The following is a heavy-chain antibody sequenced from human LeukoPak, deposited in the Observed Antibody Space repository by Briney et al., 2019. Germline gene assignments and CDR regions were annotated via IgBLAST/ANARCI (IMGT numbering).Heavy chain of an antibody. Sequence: GGSLRLSCAASGFTFSSYAMSWVRQAPGKGLEWVAFIRYDGSNKYYADSVKGRFTISRDNSKNALYLQMNSLRAEDTAVYYCATKGPHSGSYYVDYWGQGTLVTVSS. CDR1: GFTFSSYA. CDR3: ATKGPHSGSYYVDY. J-gene: IGHJ4*02. V-gene: IGHV3-30*02. D-gene: IGHD1-26*01. CDR2: IRYDGSNK.